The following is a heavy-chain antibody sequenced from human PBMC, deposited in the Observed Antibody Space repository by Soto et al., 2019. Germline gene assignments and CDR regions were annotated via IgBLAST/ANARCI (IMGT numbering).Heavy chain of an antibody. CDR1: GYSFTSYW. V-gene: IGHV5-10-1*01. Sequence: GESLKISCKGSGYSFTSYWISWVRQMPGKGLEWMGRIDPSDSYTNYSPSFQGHVTISADKSISTAYLQWSSLKASDTAMYYCASSRGELSYYYYYGMDVWGQGTTVTVSS. CDR3: ASSRGELSYYYYYGMDV. D-gene: IGHD3-10*01. J-gene: IGHJ6*02. CDR2: IDPSDSYT.